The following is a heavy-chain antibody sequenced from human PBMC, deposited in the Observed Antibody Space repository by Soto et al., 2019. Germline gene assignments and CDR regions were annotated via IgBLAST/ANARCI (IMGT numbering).Heavy chain of an antibody. CDR2: IIPVVGTT. D-gene: IGHD2-8*01. Sequence: QVQLVQSGAEVKKPGSSVKVSCKASGDTFTTNSLNWVRQAPGQGLEWMGGIIPVVGTTKYAQNYQDRVTTNGDKSTNTAYMELSSLRSDDTAVYYCARGLLYATTYFDYWGQGTPVTVSS. J-gene: IGHJ4*02. CDR3: ARGLLYATTYFDY. V-gene: IGHV1-69*06. CDR1: GDTFTTNS.